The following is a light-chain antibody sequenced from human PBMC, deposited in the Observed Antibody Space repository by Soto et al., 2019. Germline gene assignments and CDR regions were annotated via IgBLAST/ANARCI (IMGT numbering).Light chain of an antibody. CDR2: AAS. CDR1: QGISSF. Sequence: IQLTQSPSSLSASIGDRVTINCRASQGISSFLAWYQQKPGKAPKLLIYAASTLQSGIPSRFSGSGSGTDFTLTISSLQPEDFATYYCQQLNIDSYPITFGQGTRLEIK. J-gene: IGKJ5*01. V-gene: IGKV1-9*01. CDR3: QQLNIDSYPIT.